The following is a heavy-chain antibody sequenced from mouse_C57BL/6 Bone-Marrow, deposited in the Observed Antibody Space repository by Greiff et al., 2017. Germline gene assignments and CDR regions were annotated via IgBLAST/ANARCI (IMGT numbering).Heavy chain of an antibody. V-gene: IGHV1-81*01. J-gene: IGHJ2*01. Sequence: QVHVKQSGAELARPGASVKLSCKASGYTFTSYGISWVKQRTGQGLEWIGEIYPRSGNTYYNEKFKGKATLTADKSSSTAYMELRSLTSEDSAVYCCARGPYYGNYPYYFDYWGQGTTLTVSS. CDR1: GYTFTSYG. D-gene: IGHD2-10*01. CDR3: ARGPYYGNYPYYFDY. CDR2: IYPRSGNT.